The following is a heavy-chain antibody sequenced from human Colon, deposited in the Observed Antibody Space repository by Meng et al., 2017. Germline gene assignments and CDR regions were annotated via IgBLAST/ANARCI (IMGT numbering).Heavy chain of an antibody. D-gene: IGHD1-26*01. CDR2: TPYSGIT. CDR3: ASSDESPSDY. J-gene: IGHJ4*02. V-gene: IGHV4-4*02. CDR1: GGSIRWIEL. Sequence: HLREWAPRLGAQSSRVPPTCSPFGGSIRWIELRSWTGQPQGKELDWGGHTPYSGITTHSPPTKSRSTISLANHKTQLPLKLTSVTATATAVYYCASSDESPSDYWGQGTLVTVSS.